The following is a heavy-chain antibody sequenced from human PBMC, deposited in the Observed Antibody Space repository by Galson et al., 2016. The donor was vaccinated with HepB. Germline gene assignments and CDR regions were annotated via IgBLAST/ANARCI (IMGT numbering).Heavy chain of an antibody. V-gene: IGHV3-30*18. CDR3: AKDVWRGSGTDDYGMDV. D-gene: IGHD1-1*01. Sequence: SLRLSCAAYGFTFSSYGMHWVRQAPGKGLEWVAVISYDGSDKYYADSVKGRFTISRDNSKNTLYLQMSSLRAEDTAVYYCAKDVWRGSGTDDYGMDVGGQGTTVAVSS. CDR2: ISYDGSDK. CDR1: GFTFSSYG. J-gene: IGHJ6*02.